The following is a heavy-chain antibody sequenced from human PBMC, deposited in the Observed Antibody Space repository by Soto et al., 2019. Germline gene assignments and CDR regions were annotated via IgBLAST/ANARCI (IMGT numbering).Heavy chain of an antibody. CDR3: ARRGARYSPFDY. CDR2: IYHTGAT. CDR1: GGSVSSNNW. Sequence: ASETLSLTCAVSGGSVSSNNWWNWVRQSPGKGLEWIGEIYHTGATNYNPSLKSRVTISVDKSKDQVSLNLNSVTAADTAVYYCARRGARYSPFDYWGQGTLVTVSS. D-gene: IGHD2-15*01. J-gene: IGHJ4*02. V-gene: IGHV4-4*02.